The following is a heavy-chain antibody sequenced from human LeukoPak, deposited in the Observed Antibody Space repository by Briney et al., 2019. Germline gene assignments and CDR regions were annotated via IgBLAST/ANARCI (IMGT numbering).Heavy chain of an antibody. Sequence: SETLSLTCAVYGGSFSGYFWSWIRQPPGKGLEWIGEINHSGNTNYNPSLKSRVTISVDTSKNQFSLKLSSVTAADTAVYYCAREGGTTVTPHPWGQGTLVTVSS. CDR2: INHSGNT. CDR3: AREGGTTVTPHP. D-gene: IGHD4-17*01. V-gene: IGHV4-34*01. J-gene: IGHJ5*02. CDR1: GGSFSGYF.